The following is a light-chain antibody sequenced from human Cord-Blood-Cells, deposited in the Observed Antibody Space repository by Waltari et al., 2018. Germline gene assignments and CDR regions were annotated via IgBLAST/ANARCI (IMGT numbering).Light chain of an antibody. CDR2: AGS. CDR1: SSYVGSYNL. J-gene: IGLJ3*02. V-gene: IGLV2-23*01. Sequence: QSALTQPASVSGSPGQSITIPCTGTSSYVGSYNLLSWYQQHPGKAPKLMIYAGSKRPSGVSNRFSGSKSGNTASLTISGLQAEDEADYYCCSYAGSSTWVFGGGTKLTVL. CDR3: CSYAGSSTWV.